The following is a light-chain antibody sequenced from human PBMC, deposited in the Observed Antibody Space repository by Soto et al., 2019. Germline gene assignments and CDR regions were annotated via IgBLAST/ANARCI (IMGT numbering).Light chain of an antibody. Sequence: EIVMTQSPATLSVSPGERATLSCRASQSVSNNLAWYQQKPGQAPRLLIYGASTRATGIPARFSGSGSGTEFTLTISSLQSEDFAVHYCQQDKNGPYTFGQGTKLEIK. J-gene: IGKJ2*01. CDR1: QSVSNN. V-gene: IGKV3-15*01. CDR2: GAS. CDR3: QQDKNGPYT.